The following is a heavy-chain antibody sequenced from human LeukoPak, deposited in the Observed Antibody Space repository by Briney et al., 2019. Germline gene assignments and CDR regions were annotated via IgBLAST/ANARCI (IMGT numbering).Heavy chain of an antibody. Sequence: GESLRLSCAASGITFNTYWISWVRQAPGKGLEWLATINQDGGEKYYVDSVKGRFTISRDNAKNSLFLQMNSLRAEDTAVYYCTTFYTRLTDYWGQGTLVTVSS. CDR3: TTFYTRLTDY. J-gene: IGHJ4*02. CDR2: INQDGGEK. V-gene: IGHV3-7*05. D-gene: IGHD2/OR15-2a*01. CDR1: GITFNTYW.